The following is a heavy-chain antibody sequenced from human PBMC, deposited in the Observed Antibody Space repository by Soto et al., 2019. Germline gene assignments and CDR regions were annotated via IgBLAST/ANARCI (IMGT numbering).Heavy chain of an antibody. V-gene: IGHV3-23*01. J-gene: IGHJ6*03. D-gene: IGHD3-10*01. CDR1: GFTFSSYA. Sequence: GGSLRLSCAASGFTFSSYAMSWVRQAPGKGLEWVSAISGSGGSTYYADSVKGRFTISRDNSKNTLYLQMNSLRAEDTAVYYCAKLTLEGSGSYYIRYYMDVWGKGTTVTVSS. CDR3: AKLTLEGSGSYYIRYYMDV. CDR2: ISGSGGST.